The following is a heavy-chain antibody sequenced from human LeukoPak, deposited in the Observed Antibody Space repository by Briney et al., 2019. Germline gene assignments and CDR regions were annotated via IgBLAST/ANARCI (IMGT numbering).Heavy chain of an antibody. V-gene: IGHV5-51*01. J-gene: IGHJ6*03. CDR1: GYSFTSYW. Sequence: GESLKISCKGSGYSFTSYWIGWVRQMPGKGLEWMGIIYPGDSDTRYSPSFQGQVTISVDKSISTAYLQWSSLKASDTAMYYCARGPPKLELRPYYYYMDVWGKGTTVTVSS. D-gene: IGHD1-7*01. CDR3: ARGPPKLELRPYYYYMDV. CDR2: IYPGDSDT.